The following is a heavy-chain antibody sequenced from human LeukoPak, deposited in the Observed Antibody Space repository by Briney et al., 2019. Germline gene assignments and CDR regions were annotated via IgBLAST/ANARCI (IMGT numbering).Heavy chain of an antibody. Sequence: ASVKVSFKASGYTFTGYYMHWVRQAPGQLEWMGWINPNSGGTNYAQKFQGRVTMTRDTSISTAYMGLSRLRSDDTAVYYCARDLDSSGWSHFQYWGQGTLVTVSS. CDR1: GYTFTGYY. V-gene: IGHV1-2*02. CDR3: ARDLDSSGWSHFQY. D-gene: IGHD6-19*01. CDR2: INPNSGGT. J-gene: IGHJ1*01.